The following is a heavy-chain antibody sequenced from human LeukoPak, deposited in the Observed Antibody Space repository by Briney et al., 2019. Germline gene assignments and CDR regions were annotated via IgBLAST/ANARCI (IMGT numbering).Heavy chain of an antibody. V-gene: IGHV1-46*01. CDR1: GYTFTSYY. D-gene: IGHD3-22*01. CDR2: INPSGGST. CDR3: ARSIVVVMDFDY. J-gene: IGHJ4*02. Sequence: ASVKVSCKASGYTFTSYYMHWVRQAPGQGLEWMGIINPSGGSTSYAQKFQGRVTMTRDTSISTAYMELSRLRSDDTAVYYCARSIVVVMDFDYWGQGTLVTVSS.